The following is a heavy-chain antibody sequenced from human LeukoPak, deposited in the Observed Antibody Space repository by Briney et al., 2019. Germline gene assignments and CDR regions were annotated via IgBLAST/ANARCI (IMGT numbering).Heavy chain of an antibody. J-gene: IGHJ4*02. D-gene: IGHD6-13*01. CDR3: AKGTRSSSWFHFDY. V-gene: IGHV3-23*01. CDR2: ISGSGGST. Sequence: GGSLRLSCAASGFTFSSYAMSWVRQAPGKGLELVSGISGSGGSTYYADSVKGRFTISRDNSKNTLYLQMNSLRAEDTAVYYCAKGTRSSSWFHFDYWGQGTLVTVSS. CDR1: GFTFSSYA.